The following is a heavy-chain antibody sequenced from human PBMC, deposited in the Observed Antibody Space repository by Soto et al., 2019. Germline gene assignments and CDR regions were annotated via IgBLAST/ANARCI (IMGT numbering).Heavy chain of an antibody. Sequence: PGGSLRLSCAASGFTFSSYGMHWVRQAPGKGLEWVAVIWYDGSNKYYADSVKGRFTISRDNSKNTLYLQMNSLRAEDTAVYYCARDRTYGDYEAADYYYYGMDVWGQGTTVTVSS. CDR1: GFTFSSYG. J-gene: IGHJ6*02. V-gene: IGHV3-33*01. CDR3: ARDRTYGDYEAADYYYYGMDV. CDR2: IWYDGSNK. D-gene: IGHD4-17*01.